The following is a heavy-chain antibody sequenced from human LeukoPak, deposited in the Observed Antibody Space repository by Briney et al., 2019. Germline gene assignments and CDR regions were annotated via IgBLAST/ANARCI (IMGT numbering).Heavy chain of an antibody. V-gene: IGHV3-64*01. CDR2: ISSNGGST. J-gene: IGHJ3*02. Sequence: GGSLRLSCAASGFTFSSYAMHWVRQAPGKGLEHVSAISSNGGSTYYANSVKGRFTISRDNSKNTLYLQMGSLRAEDMAEYYCARESAVAGGVAFDIWGQGTMVTVSS. D-gene: IGHD6-19*01. CDR3: ARESAVAGGVAFDI. CDR1: GFTFSSYA.